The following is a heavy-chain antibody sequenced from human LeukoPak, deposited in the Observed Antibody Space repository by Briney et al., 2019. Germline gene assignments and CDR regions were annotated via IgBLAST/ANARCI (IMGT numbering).Heavy chain of an antibody. Sequence: ASVKVSCKASGYTFTGHHLHWVRQAPGQRLEGMGWINPNSGGTTYAPKFRGRVTMTRDTSISTVYLELTNLRSDDTAVYYCAREREGLYDILTGYLGYWGQGTLVTVSS. J-gene: IGHJ4*02. CDR3: AREREGLYDILTGYLGY. CDR1: GYTFTGHH. D-gene: IGHD3-9*01. V-gene: IGHV1-2*02. CDR2: INPNSGGT.